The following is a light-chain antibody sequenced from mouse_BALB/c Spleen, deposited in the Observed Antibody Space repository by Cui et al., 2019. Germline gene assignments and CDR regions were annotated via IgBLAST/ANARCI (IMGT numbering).Light chain of an antibody. CDR3: LQYDEFPFT. CDR1: QDINSY. J-gene: IGKJ4*01. V-gene: IGKV14-111*01. Sequence: NMTLSPPSLNASLGERVTITCKARQDINSYLRWFQQKPGESPKTLIYRANRLVDGVPSRFSGNGSGQDYSLTISSLEYEDMGIYYCLQYDEFPFTFGSGTKLEIK. CDR2: RAN.